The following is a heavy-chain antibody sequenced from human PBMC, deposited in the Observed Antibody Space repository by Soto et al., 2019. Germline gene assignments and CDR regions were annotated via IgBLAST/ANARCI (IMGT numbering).Heavy chain of an antibody. Sequence: QVQLVQYGAEVKKPGSSVKVSCKASGGTFSSYAISWVRQAPGQGLEWMGGIIPIFGTANYAKKFQGRVTITADESTSTAYMELSSLRSEDTAVYYCARGQKGGYSWEYYFDYWGQGTLVTVSS. CDR1: GGTFSSYA. CDR3: ARGQKGGYSWEYYFDY. CDR2: IIPIFGTA. D-gene: IGHD5-18*01. J-gene: IGHJ4*02. V-gene: IGHV1-69*01.